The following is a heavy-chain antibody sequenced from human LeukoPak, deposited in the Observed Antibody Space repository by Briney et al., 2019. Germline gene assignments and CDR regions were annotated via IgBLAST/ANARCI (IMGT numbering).Heavy chain of an antibody. Sequence: PGGSLRLSCAASGFTFSSYAMSWVRQAPGKGLECVSTISGSGGTTYYADSVMGRFTISRDNSKNTLYLQMNSLTAEDTAVNYCVKELLRGSDAFDIWGEGTVVTVSS. V-gene: IGHV3-23*01. D-gene: IGHD3-10*01. CDR1: GFTFSSYA. J-gene: IGHJ3*02. CDR2: ISGSGGTT. CDR3: VKELLRGSDAFDI.